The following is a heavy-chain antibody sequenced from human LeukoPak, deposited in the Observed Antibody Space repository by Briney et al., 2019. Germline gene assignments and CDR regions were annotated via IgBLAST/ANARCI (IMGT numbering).Heavy chain of an antibody. CDR2: IYPGDSDT. CDR1: GYSFTSYW. J-gene: IGHJ4*02. Sequence: GESLKISCKGSGYSFTSYWIGWVRQMPGKGLEWMGIIYPGDSDTRYSPSYQGQVTISADKSISTAYLQWSSLEASDTAMYYCARQELYSSGTPDYWGQGTLVTVSS. D-gene: IGHD6-19*01. CDR3: ARQELYSSGTPDY. V-gene: IGHV5-51*01.